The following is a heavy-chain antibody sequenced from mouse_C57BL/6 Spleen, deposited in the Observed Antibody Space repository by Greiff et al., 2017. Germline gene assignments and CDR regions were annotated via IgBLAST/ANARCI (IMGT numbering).Heavy chain of an antibody. V-gene: IGHV5-4*01. D-gene: IGHD2-2*01. J-gene: IGHJ3*01. CDR1: GFTFSSYA. CDR2: ISDGGSYT. CDR3: ARDMVTTRCAY. Sequence: EVKLVESGGGLVKPGGSLKLSCAASGFTFSSYAMSWVRQTPEKRLEWVATISDGGSYTYYPDNVKGRFTISRDNAKNNLYLQMSHLKSEDIAMYYCARDMVTTRCAYWGQGTLVTVSA.